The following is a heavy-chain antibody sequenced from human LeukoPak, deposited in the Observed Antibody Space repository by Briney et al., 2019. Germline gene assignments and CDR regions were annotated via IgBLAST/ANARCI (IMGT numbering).Heavy chain of an antibody. V-gene: IGHV4-39*07. Sequence: SETLSLTCAVYGGSFSSYYWGWIRQPPGKGLEWVGSIYYSGSTYYNPSLKSRVTISVDTSKNQFSLKLSSVTAADTAVYYCARDGALAAAGNDYWGQGTLVTVSS. CDR1: GGSFSSYY. CDR2: IYYSGST. D-gene: IGHD6-13*01. J-gene: IGHJ4*02. CDR3: ARDGALAAAGNDY.